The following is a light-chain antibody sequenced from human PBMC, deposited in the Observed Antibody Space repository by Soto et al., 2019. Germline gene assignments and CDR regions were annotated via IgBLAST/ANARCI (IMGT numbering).Light chain of an antibody. J-gene: IGKJ1*01. Sequence: EIVLTQSPGTLSLSPGERATLSCRASQSVSSSYLAWYQQKPGQAPRPLIYGASSRAIGIPDRFSGSGSGTDFTLTISRLEPEDFAVYYCQQYGDWRTFGQGTKVDIK. CDR2: GAS. V-gene: IGKV3-20*01. CDR1: QSVSSSY. CDR3: QQYGDWRT.